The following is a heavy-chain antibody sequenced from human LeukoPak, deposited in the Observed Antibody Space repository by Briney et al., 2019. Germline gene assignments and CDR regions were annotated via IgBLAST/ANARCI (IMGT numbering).Heavy chain of an antibody. CDR1: GGSIGTYY. CDR3: ARRLAGTEDY. V-gene: IGHV4-59*05. J-gene: IGHJ4*02. Sequence: SETLSLTCTVSGGSIGTYYWSWIRQSPGKGLEWIGSIYYSGSTYYNPSLKSRVTISVDTSKNQFSLKLSSVTAADTAVYYCARRLAGTEDYWGQGTLVTVSS. D-gene: IGHD6-13*01. CDR2: IYYSGST.